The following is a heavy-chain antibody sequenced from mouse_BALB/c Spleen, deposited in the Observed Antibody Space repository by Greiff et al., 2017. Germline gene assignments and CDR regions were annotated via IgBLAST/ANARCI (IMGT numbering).Heavy chain of an antibody. V-gene: IGHV1S135*01. D-gene: IGHD4-1*01. J-gene: IGHJ2*01. CDR3: ARGDWDHY. CDR2: IDPFNGGT. Sequence: VQLQQSGPELMKPGASVKISCKASGYSFTSYYMHWVKQSHGKSLEWIGYIDPFNGGTSYNQKFKGKATLTVDKSSSTAYMHLSSLTSEDSAVYYCARGDWDHYWGQGTTLTVSS. CDR1: GYSFTSYY.